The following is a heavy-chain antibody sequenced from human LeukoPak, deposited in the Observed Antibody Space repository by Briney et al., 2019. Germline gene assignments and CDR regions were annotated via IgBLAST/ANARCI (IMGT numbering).Heavy chain of an antibody. CDR3: ARRPNAFDI. CDR2: TFWDDYK. Sequence: SGPTLVNPTQTLTLTCTFSGISLNPSGVGVGWIRQPPGKALEWLTLTFWDDYKRYSPSLKSRLTITKDTSKSQVVLTMTNMDPVDTATYYCARRPNAFDIWGQGTMVTVSS. V-gene: IGHV2-5*02. J-gene: IGHJ3*02. CDR1: GISLNPSGVG.